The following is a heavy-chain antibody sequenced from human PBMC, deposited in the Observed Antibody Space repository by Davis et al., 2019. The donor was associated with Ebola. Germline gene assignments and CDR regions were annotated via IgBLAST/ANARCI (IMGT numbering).Heavy chain of an antibody. CDR1: GFTFSSYW. Sequence: GGSLRLSCAASGFTFSSYWMTWVRQAPGKGLEWVAHINPDGTRKQYVDSVKGRFTISRDNAKNSLFLQLNSLRAEDTALYHCARLPSGVGRALDYWGHGTLATVSS. D-gene: IGHD5-12*01. CDR3: ARLPSGVGRALDY. J-gene: IGHJ4*01. CDR2: INPDGTRK. V-gene: IGHV3-7*01.